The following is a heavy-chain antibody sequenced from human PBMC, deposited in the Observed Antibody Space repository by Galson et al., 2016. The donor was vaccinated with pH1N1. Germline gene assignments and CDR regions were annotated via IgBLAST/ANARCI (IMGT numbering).Heavy chain of an antibody. CDR2: VNNDGSST. D-gene: IGHD2-15*01. CDR1: GFIFTNYW. CDR3: VRGRYCSGGSCYPPTAEYFQH. J-gene: IGHJ1*01. V-gene: IGHV3-74*01. Sequence: SLRLSCAASGFIFTNYWMHWVRHAPGRGLVWVARVNNDGSSTNYADSVKGRFTISRDNAKNTVVLEMSSLRAEDTGAYYCVRGRYCSGGSCYPPTAEYFQHWGRGTLLTVSS.